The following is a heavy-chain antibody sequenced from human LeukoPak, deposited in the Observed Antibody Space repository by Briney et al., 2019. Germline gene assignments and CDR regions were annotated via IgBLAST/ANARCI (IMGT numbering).Heavy chain of an antibody. V-gene: IGHV3-30*03. D-gene: IGHD3-3*01. Sequence: GGSLRLSCAASGFTFSSYGMHWVRQAPGKGLEWVAVISYDGSNKYYADSVKGRFTISRDNSKNTLYLQMNCLRAEDTAVYYCAGASITIFGVVHAFDIWGQGTMVTVSS. J-gene: IGHJ3*02. CDR2: ISYDGSNK. CDR3: AGASITIFGVVHAFDI. CDR1: GFTFSSYG.